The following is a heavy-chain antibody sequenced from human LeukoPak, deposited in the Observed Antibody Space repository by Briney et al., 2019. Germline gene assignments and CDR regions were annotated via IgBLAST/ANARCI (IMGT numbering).Heavy chain of an antibody. V-gene: IGHV4-34*01. Sequence: SETLSLTCAVYGGSFSGYYWSWIRQPPGKGLEWIGEINHSGSTNYNPSLNSRVTISVDTSKNQFSLKLRSVTAADTAVYYCARDGFLAVDYWGQGTLVTVSS. J-gene: IGHJ4*02. CDR2: INHSGST. D-gene: IGHD3-3*01. CDR1: GGSFSGYY. CDR3: ARDGFLAVDY.